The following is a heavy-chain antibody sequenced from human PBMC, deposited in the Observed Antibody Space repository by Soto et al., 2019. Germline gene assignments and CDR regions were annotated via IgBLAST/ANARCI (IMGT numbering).Heavy chain of an antibody. CDR2: IWYDGSNK. V-gene: IGHV3-33*01. D-gene: IGHD6-13*01. J-gene: IGHJ4*02. CDR1: GFTFSSYG. Sequence: QVQLVESGGGVVQPGRSLRLSCAASGFTFSSYGMHWVRQAPGKGLEWVAVIWYDGSNKYYADSVKGRFTISRDNSKNTLYLQMNSLRAEDTAVYYCARDGRHFPSSSFYRPFDYWGQGTLVTVSS. CDR3: ARDGRHFPSSSFYRPFDY.